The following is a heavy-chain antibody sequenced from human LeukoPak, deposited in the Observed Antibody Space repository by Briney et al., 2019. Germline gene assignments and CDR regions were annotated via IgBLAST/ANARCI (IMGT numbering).Heavy chain of an antibody. Sequence: TASETLSLTCTVSGVSISNYYWNYFRQSPGKGLEWIGYHSCIGYANLTPSLESRVTISLDTSSNRFSLSLSSVTAADTAVYYCARGLIHGACDIWGHGTMVTV. CDR1: GVSISNYY. J-gene: IGHJ3*02. D-gene: IGHD3-16*01. CDR2: HSCIGYA. V-gene: IGHV4-59*01. CDR3: ARGLIHGACDI.